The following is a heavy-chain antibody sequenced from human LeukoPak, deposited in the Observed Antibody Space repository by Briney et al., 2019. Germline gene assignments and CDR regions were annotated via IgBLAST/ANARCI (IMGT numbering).Heavy chain of an antibody. CDR3: AKGLGSSGWGFDF. Sequence: GGSLRLFCAGSGFSFSGYWMTWVRQAPGKGLEWVANVNGDGGQKYYVDSVKGRFTISRDNAKNSLYLQMNSLKVEDTALYYCAKGLGSSGWGFDFWGQGTLVTDSS. V-gene: IGHV3-7*03. CDR1: GFSFSGYW. CDR2: VNGDGGQK. J-gene: IGHJ4*02. D-gene: IGHD6-19*01.